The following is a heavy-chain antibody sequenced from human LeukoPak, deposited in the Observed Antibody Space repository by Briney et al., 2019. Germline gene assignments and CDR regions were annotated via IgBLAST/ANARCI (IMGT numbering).Heavy chain of an antibody. J-gene: IGHJ4*02. V-gene: IGHV3-23*01. Sequence: PGGSLRLSCAASGFTFTTYGMSWVRQAPGKGLEWVSVISDSGGSTYYADSVKGRFTISRDNSKNTLYLQMNSLRAGDTAVYYCAKLSGSSCYSPGSYWGQGTLVTVSS. CDR1: GFTFTTYG. D-gene: IGHD2-15*01. CDR2: ISDSGGST. CDR3: AKLSGSSCYSPGSY.